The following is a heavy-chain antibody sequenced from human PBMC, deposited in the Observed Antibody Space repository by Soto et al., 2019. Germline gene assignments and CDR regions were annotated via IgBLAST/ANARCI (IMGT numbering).Heavy chain of an antibody. CDR1: GGSISSYY. CDR2: IYYSGST. J-gene: IGHJ5*02. V-gene: IGHV4-59*01. CDR3: ARATSRSINWFDP. Sequence: SETLSLTCTVSGGSISSYYWSWIRQPPGKGLEWIGYIYYSGSTNYNPSLKSRVTISVDTSKNQFSLKLSSVTAADTAVYYCARATSRSINWFDPWGKGTLVTVSS. D-gene: IGHD1-1*01.